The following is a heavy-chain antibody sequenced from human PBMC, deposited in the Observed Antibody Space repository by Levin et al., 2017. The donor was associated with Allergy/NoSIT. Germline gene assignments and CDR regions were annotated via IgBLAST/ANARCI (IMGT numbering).Heavy chain of an antibody. CDR2: INSDGSST. D-gene: IGHD6-19*01. V-gene: IGHV3-74*01. CDR1: GFTFSSYW. Sequence: SCAASGFTFSSYWMHWVRQAPGKGLVWVSRINSDGSSTSYAGSVKGRFTISRDNAKNTLYLQMNSLRDEDTAVYYCASIHIAVAGADFDSWGQGTLVTVSS. J-gene: IGHJ4*02. CDR3: ASIHIAVAGADFDS.